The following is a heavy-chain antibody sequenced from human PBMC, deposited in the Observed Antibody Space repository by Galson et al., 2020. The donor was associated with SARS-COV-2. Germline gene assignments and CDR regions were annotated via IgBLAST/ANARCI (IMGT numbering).Heavy chain of an antibody. Sequence: ASVKVSCKVSGYTLTELSMHWVRQAPGKGLEWMGGFDPEDGETIYAQKFQGRVTMTEDTSTDTAYMELSSLRSEDTAVYYCATGPAAMVTGWVDPWGQGTLVTVSS. CDR1: GYTLTELS. V-gene: IGHV1-24*01. J-gene: IGHJ5*02. CDR3: ATGPAAMVTGWVDP. D-gene: IGHD5-18*01. CDR2: FDPEDGET.